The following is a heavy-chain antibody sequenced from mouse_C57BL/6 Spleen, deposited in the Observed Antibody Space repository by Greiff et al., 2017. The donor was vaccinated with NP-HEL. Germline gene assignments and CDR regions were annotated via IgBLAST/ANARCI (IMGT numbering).Heavy chain of an antibody. Sequence: VKVVESGPGLVQPSQSLSITCTVSGFSLTSYGVHWVRQSPGKGLEWLGVIWSGGSTDYNAAFISRLSISKDNSKSQVFFKMNSLQADDTAIYYCARSVPTYYYAMDYWGQGTSVTVSS. J-gene: IGHJ4*01. CDR1: GFSLTSYG. V-gene: IGHV2-2*01. CDR3: ARSVPTYYYAMDY. CDR2: IWSGGST. D-gene: IGHD6-1*01.